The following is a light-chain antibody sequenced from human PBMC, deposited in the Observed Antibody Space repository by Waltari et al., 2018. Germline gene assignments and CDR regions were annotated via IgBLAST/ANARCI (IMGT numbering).Light chain of an antibody. J-gene: IGLJ3*02. CDR2: DDS. CDR1: NIGSKS. CDR3: QVWDTRSDHFWV. V-gene: IGLV3-21*02. Sequence: SYVLTQPPSVSVAPGQTARTTCGGNNIGSKSVHWYQQQPGQAPVVVVYDDSGRPSRIPERFSGSNSGDTATLTISRVEVGDEADYYCQVWDTRSDHFWVFGGGTRLAVL.